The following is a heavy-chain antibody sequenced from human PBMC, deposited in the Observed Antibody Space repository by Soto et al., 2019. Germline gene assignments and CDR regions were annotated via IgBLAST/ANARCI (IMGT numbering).Heavy chain of an antibody. J-gene: IGHJ4*02. V-gene: IGHV1-2*02. CDR1: GYTFTDHY. CDR2: IKPYSGGT. CDR3: ARPKYGETYFDS. D-gene: IGHD2-21*01. Sequence: QVQMVQSGAEVKRPGASVKVSCKASGYTFTDHYIHWLRQAPGQSLEWMGWIKPYSGGTHFARKFQDRVTMARDTSVSTAYMELSSLKSDDTAVYYCARPKYGETYFDSWGQGTVVTVSS.